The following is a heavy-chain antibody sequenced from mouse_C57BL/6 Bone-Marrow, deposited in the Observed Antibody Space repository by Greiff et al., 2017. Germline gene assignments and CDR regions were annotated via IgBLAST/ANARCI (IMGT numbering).Heavy chain of an antibody. D-gene: IGHD6-5*01. CDR3: ARVLSDYAMDY. CDR1: GYTFTSYW. CDR2: IDPSDSYT. J-gene: IGHJ4*01. V-gene: IGHV1-50*01. Sequence: QVQLQQSGAELVKPGASVKLSCKASGYTFTSYWMQWVKQRPGQGLEWIGEIDPSDSYTNYNQKFKGKATLTVDTSSSTAYMQLSSLTSEDSAVYYCARVLSDYAMDYWGQGTSVTVSS.